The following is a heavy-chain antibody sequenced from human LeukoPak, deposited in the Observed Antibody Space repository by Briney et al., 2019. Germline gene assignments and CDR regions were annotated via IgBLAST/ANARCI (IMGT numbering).Heavy chain of an antibody. CDR1: GITLSNYG. V-gene: IGHV3-23*01. D-gene: IGHD3-10*01. J-gene: IGHJ4*02. CDR2: ISDSGGRT. Sequence: GGSLRLSCGVSGITLSNYGMSWVRQAPGKGLDWVAGISDSGGRTNYAHSVKGRFTISRDSPKNTLYLQMNSLRVQDTAVYFCAKRGVVIRVVLVGFHKEAYYFDSWGQGALVTVSS. CDR3: AKRGVVIRVVLVGFHKEAYYFDS.